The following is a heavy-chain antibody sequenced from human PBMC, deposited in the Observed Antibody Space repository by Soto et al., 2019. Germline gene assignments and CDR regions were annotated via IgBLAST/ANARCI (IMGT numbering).Heavy chain of an antibody. J-gene: IGHJ4*02. CDR3: AYYTSDWYPVSY. CDR2: IYYSGST. D-gene: IGHD6-19*01. V-gene: IGHV4-61*01. CDR1: GGSVSSGSYY. Sequence: QVQLQESGPGLVKPSEPLSLTCTVSGGSVSSGSYYWSWIRQPPGKGLEWIGNIYYSGSTNYNPSLESGVSISVDTPKNQFSLKQSSVTAAHTAMYYCAYYTSDWYPVSYWGQGTLVTVSS.